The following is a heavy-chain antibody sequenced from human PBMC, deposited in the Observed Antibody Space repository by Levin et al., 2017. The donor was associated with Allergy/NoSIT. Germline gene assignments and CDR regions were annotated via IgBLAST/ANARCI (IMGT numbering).Heavy chain of an antibody. Sequence: LRLSCTVSGGSISSGGYYWSWIRQHPGKGLEWIGYIYYSGSTYYNPSLKSRVTISVDTSKNQFSLKLSSVTAADTAVYYCAVMNCSGGSCYSSPGDYWGQGTLVTVSS. CDR1: GGSISSGGYY. CDR2: IYYSGST. D-gene: IGHD2-15*01. J-gene: IGHJ4*02. V-gene: IGHV4-31*03. CDR3: AVMNCSGGSCYSSPGDY.